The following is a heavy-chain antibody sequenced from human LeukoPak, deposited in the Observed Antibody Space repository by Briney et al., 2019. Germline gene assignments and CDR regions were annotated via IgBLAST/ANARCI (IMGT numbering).Heavy chain of an antibody. D-gene: IGHD3-22*01. Sequence: SETLSLTCAVYGGSFSGYYWSWIRQPPGKGLEWIGEINHSGSTNYNPSLKSRVTISVDTSKNQFSLKLSSVTAADTAVYYCAKEYYYDSRGYYYFDYWGQGTLVTVSS. CDR3: AKEYYYDSRGYYYFDY. V-gene: IGHV4-34*01. CDR2: INHSGST. CDR1: GGSFSGYY. J-gene: IGHJ4*02.